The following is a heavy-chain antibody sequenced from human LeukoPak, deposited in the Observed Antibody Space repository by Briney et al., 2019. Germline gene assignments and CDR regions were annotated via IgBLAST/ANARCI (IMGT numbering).Heavy chain of an antibody. Sequence: KTSETLSLTCGVYGGSFSGYHWTWIRQPPGKGLEWIGEINHSGSTNYNPSLKSRVTISVDTSKNQFSLKLSSVTAADTAVYYCARLRGNYYGSGSYGTHDAFDIWGQGTMVTVSS. CDR1: GGSFSGYH. CDR2: INHSGST. V-gene: IGHV4-34*01. D-gene: IGHD3-10*01. CDR3: ARLRGNYYGSGSYGTHDAFDI. J-gene: IGHJ3*02.